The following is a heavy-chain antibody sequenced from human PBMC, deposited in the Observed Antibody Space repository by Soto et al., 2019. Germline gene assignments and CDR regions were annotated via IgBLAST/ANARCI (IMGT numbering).Heavy chain of an antibody. CDR2: ISSSGSTI. CDR1: GFTFSSYE. V-gene: IGHV3-48*03. CDR3: ARDKWELLSDY. J-gene: IGHJ4*02. Sequence: VQLVESGGGLVQPGGSLRLSCAASGFTFSSYEMNWVRQAPGKGLEWVSYISSSGSTIYYADSVKGRFTISRDNAKNSLYLQMNSLRAEDTAVYYCARDKWELLSDYWGQGTLVTVSS. D-gene: IGHD1-26*01.